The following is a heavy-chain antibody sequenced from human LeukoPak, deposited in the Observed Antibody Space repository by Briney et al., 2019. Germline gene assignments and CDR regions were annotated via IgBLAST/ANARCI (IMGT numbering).Heavy chain of an antibody. V-gene: IGHV3-15*01. D-gene: IGHD3-22*01. Sequence: GGSLRLSCAASGFTFSNAWMSWVRQAPGKGLEWVGRIKSKTDGGTTDYAAPVKGRFTISRDDSKNTLYLQMNSLKTEDTAVYYCRLLGMIVGTGDYFDYWGQGTLVTVSS. CDR1: GFTFSNAW. CDR3: RLLGMIVGTGDYFDY. CDR2: IKSKTDGGTT. J-gene: IGHJ4*02.